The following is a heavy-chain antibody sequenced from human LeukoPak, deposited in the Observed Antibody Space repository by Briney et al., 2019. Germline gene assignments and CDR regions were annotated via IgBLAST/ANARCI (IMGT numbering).Heavy chain of an antibody. CDR3: AKGGANRVYYFDS. J-gene: IGHJ4*02. CDR1: GFVFRNYA. V-gene: IGHV3-23*01. Sequence: GGSLRLSCAASGFVFRNYAMNWVRQAPGKGLEWVSTITGTGGDTNYADSVKGRVTISRDNSKNTLYLQMNSLRAEDTATYYCAKGGANRVYYFDSWGQGTLVTVPS. CDR2: ITGTGGDT. D-gene: IGHD2/OR15-2a*01.